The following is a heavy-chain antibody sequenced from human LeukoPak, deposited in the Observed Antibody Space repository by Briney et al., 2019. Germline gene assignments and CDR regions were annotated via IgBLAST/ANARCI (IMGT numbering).Heavy chain of an antibody. D-gene: IGHD5-12*01. CDR1: GGSISSGSYY. J-gene: IGHJ4*02. CDR2: IYTSGST. V-gene: IGHV4-61*02. Sequence: SETLSLTCTISGGSISSGSYYWSWIRQPAGKGLEWIGRIYTSGSTTYNPSLKSRVTIPVDTSKNEFSLELSSVTAADTAVYYCARVSGYDWESFYDYWGQGTLVTVSS. CDR3: ARVSGYDWESFYDY.